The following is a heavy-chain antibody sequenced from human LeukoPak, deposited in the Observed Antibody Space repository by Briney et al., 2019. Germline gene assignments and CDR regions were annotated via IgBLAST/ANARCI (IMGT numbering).Heavy chain of an antibody. CDR2: LAYDGTNE. D-gene: IGHD2-8*01. J-gene: IGHJ4*02. Sequence: PGGSLRLSCAASGFTFSSYAMHWVRQAPGKGLEWVALLAYDGTNEAYTNSVKGRFTISRDNSKNTVFLQMDNLRLDDTAVYHCARGGPLGDTNRFDFWGQGALVTVSS. V-gene: IGHV3-30*04. CDR3: ARGGPLGDTNRFDF. CDR1: GFTFSSYA.